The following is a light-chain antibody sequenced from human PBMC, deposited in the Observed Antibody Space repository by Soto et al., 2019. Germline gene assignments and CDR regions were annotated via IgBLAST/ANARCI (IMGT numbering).Light chain of an antibody. CDR3: QQYHNWPLT. CDR1: QSVTSD. J-gene: IGKJ4*01. Sequence: EIVMTQSPATLSVSPGERATLSCRASQSVTSDLAWYQQKPGQAPRLLIYGASTRATGVPARISGSGSGTEFTLTISSLQSEDFEVYYCQQYHNWPLTFGGGNNVEIK. V-gene: IGKV3-15*01. CDR2: GAS.